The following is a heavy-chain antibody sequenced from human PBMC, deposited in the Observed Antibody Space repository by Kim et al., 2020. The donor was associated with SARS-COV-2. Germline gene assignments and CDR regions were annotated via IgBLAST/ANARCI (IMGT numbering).Heavy chain of an antibody. V-gene: IGHV4-34*01. CDR3: ARGRPSYYGSGSYSH. CDR1: GGSFSGYY. J-gene: IGHJ4*02. Sequence: SETLSLTCAVYGGSFSGYYWSWIRQPPGKGLEWIGEINHSGSTNYNPSLKSRVTISVDTSKNQFSLKLSSVTAADTAVYYCARGRPSYYGSGSYSHWGQGTLVTVSS. CDR2: INHSGST. D-gene: IGHD3-10*01.